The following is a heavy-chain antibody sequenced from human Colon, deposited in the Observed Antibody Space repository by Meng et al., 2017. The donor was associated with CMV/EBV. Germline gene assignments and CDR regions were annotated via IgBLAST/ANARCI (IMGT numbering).Heavy chain of an antibody. CDR1: GTSISSQY. J-gene: IGHJ4*02. Sequence: GSLRLSCSVSGTSISSQYWSWIRQAPGKGLEWIGSFYYSGTTYYNPSLESRVTISIDLSKNQFSLKLKNLTAADTAVYYCARDNPILAPGWGQGTLVTVSS. D-gene: IGHD2-15*01. V-gene: IGHV4-59*11. CDR2: FYYSGTT. CDR3: ARDNPILAPG.